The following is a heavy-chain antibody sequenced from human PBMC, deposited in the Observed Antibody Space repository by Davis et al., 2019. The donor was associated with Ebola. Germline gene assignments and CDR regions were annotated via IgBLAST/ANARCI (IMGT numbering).Heavy chain of an antibody. J-gene: IGHJ4*02. CDR3: VRDVNWAFDY. Sequence: GESLKISCAASGFTFSSYWMSWVRQAPGKGLEWVANINQDGSGNNHVDSAKGRFTISRDNAKTSLFLQMNSLRDEDTAVYYCVRDVNWAFDYWGQGTLVTVSS. V-gene: IGHV3-7*01. CDR1: GFTFSSYW. D-gene: IGHD7-27*01. CDR2: INQDGSGN.